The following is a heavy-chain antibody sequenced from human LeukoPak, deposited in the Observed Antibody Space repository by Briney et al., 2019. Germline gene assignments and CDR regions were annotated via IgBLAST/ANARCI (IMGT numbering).Heavy chain of an antibody. CDR1: GFTFSTSA. J-gene: IGHJ4*02. CDR3: ARGGACSGDNCHATLYDY. CDR2: IRSGGSPK. D-gene: IGHD2-15*01. Sequence: GGSLRLSCTASGFTFSTSAMHWVRQAPGKGLEWVSYIRSGGSPKYYADSVEGRVTISRDDAKNSLYLQLSSLRAEDTAVYYCARGGACSGDNCHATLYDYWGQGTLVTVSS. V-gene: IGHV3-48*03.